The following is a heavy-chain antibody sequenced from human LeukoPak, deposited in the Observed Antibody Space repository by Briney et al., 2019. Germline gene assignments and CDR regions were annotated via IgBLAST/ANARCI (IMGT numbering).Heavy chain of an antibody. CDR3: ALASPGYFDY. CDR2: IYYSGST. Sequence: PSETLSLTCTVSGGSLSSSSYYWGWIRQPPGKGLEWIGSIYYSGSTYYNPSLKRRVTISVDTSKNQFSLKLSSVTAADTAVYYCALASPGYFDYWGQGTLVTVSS. J-gene: IGHJ4*02. V-gene: IGHV4-39*01. CDR1: GGSLSSSSYY.